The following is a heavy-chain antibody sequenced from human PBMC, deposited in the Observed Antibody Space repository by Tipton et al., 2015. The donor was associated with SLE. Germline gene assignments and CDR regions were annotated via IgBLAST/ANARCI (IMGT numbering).Heavy chain of an antibody. V-gene: IGHV3-21*01. J-gene: IGHJ1*01. Sequence: SLRLSCAASGFTFSTYTMTWVRQAPWKGLEWVSFISATNGHIYYADSVKGRFTISRDNSKNTLYLQMNSLRAEDTAVYYCAREGQQLVQGYFQHCGQGTLATVSS. CDR2: ISATNGHI. D-gene: IGHD6-13*01. CDR3: AREGQQLVQGYFQH. CDR1: GFTFSTYT.